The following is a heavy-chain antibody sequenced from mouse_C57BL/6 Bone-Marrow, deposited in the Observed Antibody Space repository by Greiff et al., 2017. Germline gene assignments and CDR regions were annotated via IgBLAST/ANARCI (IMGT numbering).Heavy chain of an antibody. CDR2: INPYNGGT. J-gene: IGHJ3*01. CDR1: GYTFTDYY. D-gene: IGHD1-1*01. Sequence: EVQLQQSGPVLVKPGASVKMSCKASGYTFTDYYMNWVKQSHGKSLEWIGVINPYNGGTSYNQKFKGKATLTVDKSSSTAYMELNSLTSEDSAVYDCASLLLRTWFAYWGQGTLVTVSA. CDR3: ASLLLRTWFAY. V-gene: IGHV1-19*01.